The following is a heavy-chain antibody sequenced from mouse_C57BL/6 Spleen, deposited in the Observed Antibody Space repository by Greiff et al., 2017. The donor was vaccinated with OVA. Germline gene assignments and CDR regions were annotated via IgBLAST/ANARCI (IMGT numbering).Heavy chain of an antibody. CDR1: GYTFTDYE. V-gene: IGHV1-15*01. Sequence: QVQLQQSGAELVRPGASVTLSCKASGYTFTDYEMHWVKQTPVHGLEWIGAIDPETGGTAYNQKFKGKAILTADKSSSTAYMELRSLTSEDSAVYYCTRDGNYRGNYFDYWGQGTTLTVSS. D-gene: IGHD2-1*01. J-gene: IGHJ2*01. CDR2: IDPETGGT. CDR3: TRDGNYRGNYFDY.